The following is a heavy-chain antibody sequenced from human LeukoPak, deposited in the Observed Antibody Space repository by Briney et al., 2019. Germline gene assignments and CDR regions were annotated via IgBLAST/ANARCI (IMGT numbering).Heavy chain of an antibody. CDR2: INSDGSWT. J-gene: IGHJ4*02. D-gene: IGHD2-2*01. CDR1: GSYW. Sequence: PGGSLRLSCAASGSYWMHWVRQAPGKGLVWVSDINSDGSWTSYADSVKGRFTISKVNAKNTVYLQMNNLRAEDTAVYYCVSFYETYWGRGTLVTVSS. V-gene: IGHV3-74*01. CDR3: VSFYETY.